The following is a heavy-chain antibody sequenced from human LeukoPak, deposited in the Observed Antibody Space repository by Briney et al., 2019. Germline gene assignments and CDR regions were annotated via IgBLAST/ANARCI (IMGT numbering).Heavy chain of an antibody. J-gene: IGHJ4*02. CDR2: INSDGSST. CDR1: GFTFSSYW. V-gene: IGHV3-74*01. D-gene: IGHD3-10*01. CDR3: ARGRITMVQGVIITSYYFDY. Sequence: SGGSLRLSCAASGFTFSSYWMRWVRQAPGKGLVWVSHINSDGSSTIYADSVKGRFTISRDNAKNTLYLQMNSLRAEDTAVYYCARGRITMVQGVIITSYYFDYWGQGTLVTVSS.